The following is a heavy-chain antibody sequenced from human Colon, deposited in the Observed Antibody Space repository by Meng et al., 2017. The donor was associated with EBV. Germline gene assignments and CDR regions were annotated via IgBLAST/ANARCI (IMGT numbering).Heavy chain of an antibody. CDR2: IDHSGRT. V-gene: IGHV4-34*01. D-gene: IGHD4-17*01. CDR1: VGSFSGYY. J-gene: IGHJ4*02. Sequence: QVQLQQWCAGLLKPSEXLSLTCAVYVGSFSGYYWTWIRQPPGKGLEWIGEIDHSGRTNYNPSLKSRVTISVDTSKNQFSLKVTSVTAADTAVYYCARYRLQNDYGDQLYYFDYLGQGSLVTVSS. CDR3: ARYRLQNDYGDQLYYFDY.